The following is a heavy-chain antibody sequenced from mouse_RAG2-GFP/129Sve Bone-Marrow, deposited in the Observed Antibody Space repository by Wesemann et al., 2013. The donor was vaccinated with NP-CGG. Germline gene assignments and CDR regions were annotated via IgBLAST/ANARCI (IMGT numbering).Heavy chain of an antibody. V-gene: IGHV1-63*02. CDR1: GYTFTNYW. Sequence: QVQLQQSGAELVRPGTSVKISCKASGYTFTNYWLGWVKQRPGHGLEWIGDIYPGGGYTNYNEKFKGKATLTADTSSSTVYFCAREGTYYGSSLWFAYWGQGTLVTVSA. CDR2: IYPGGGYT. J-gene: IGHJ3*01. CDR3: Y. D-gene: IGHD1-1*01.